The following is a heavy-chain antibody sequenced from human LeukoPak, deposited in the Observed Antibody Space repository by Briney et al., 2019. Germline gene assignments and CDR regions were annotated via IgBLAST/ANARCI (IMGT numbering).Heavy chain of an antibody. J-gene: IGHJ3*02. D-gene: IGHD3-16*01. V-gene: IGHV4-59*08. CDR2: IYYSGRT. CDR3: ARLGQPNAFDI. Sequence: SETLSLTCTVSGGSISSYYWSWIRQPPGKGLEWIGYIYYSGRTKYNPSLKSRVTISVDTSKNQFSLKLSSVTAADTAVYYCARLGQPNAFDIWGQGTMVTVSS. CDR1: GGSISSYY.